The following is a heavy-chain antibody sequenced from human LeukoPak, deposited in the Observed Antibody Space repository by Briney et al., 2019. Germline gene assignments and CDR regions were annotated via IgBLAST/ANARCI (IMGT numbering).Heavy chain of an antibody. CDR2: IYSGGST. CDR3: AKGLAAAGNWFDP. Sequence: GGSLRLSCAASGFTVSSNYISWVRQAPGKGLAWVSVIYSGGSTYYADSVKGRFTISRDNSKNTLYLQINSLRAEDTAVYYCAKGLAAAGNWFDPWGQGTLVTVSS. J-gene: IGHJ5*02. CDR1: GFTVSSNY. V-gene: IGHV3-53*01. D-gene: IGHD6-13*01.